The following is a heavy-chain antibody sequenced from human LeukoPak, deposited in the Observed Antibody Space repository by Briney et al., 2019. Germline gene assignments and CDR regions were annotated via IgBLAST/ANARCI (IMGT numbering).Heavy chain of an antibody. J-gene: IGHJ3*02. CDR2: IYYSGST. D-gene: IGHD3-3*01. Sequence: SETLSLTCTVSGGSISSGGYYWSWICQHPGKGLEWIGYIYYSGSTYYNPSLKSRVTISVDTSKNQFSLKLSSVTAADTAVYYCARDLTNYDFWSGYSTADAFDIWGQGTMVTVSS. CDR1: GGSISSGGYY. CDR3: ARDLTNYDFWSGYSTADAFDI. V-gene: IGHV4-31*03.